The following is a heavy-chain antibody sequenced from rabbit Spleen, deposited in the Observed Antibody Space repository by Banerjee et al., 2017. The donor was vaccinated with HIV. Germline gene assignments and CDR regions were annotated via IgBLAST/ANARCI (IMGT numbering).Heavy chain of an antibody. CDR3: ARDAGTSFSTYGMDL. D-gene: IGHD8-1*01. V-gene: IGHV1S40*01. CDR2: IYAGSSGST. J-gene: IGHJ6*01. CDR1: GLSFSSTYY. Sequence: QSLEESGGGLVQPEGSLTLTCTASGLSFSSTYYMCWVRQAPGKGLEWIASIYAGSSGSTYSATWAKGRFTISKTSSTTVTLQMTSLTVADTATYFCARDAGTSFSTYGMDLWGPGTLVTVS.